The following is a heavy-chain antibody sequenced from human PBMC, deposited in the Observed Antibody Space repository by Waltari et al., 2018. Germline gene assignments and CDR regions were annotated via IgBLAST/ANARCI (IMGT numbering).Heavy chain of an antibody. CDR2: IRSKANSYAT. CDR1: GFTFSGSA. V-gene: IGHV3-73*02. CDR3: TSSSMYWYFDL. J-gene: IGHJ2*01. D-gene: IGHD6-6*01. Sequence: EVQLVESGGGLVQPGGCLKLSCAASGFTFSGSAMHWVRQASGKGLEWVGRIRSKANSYATAYAASVKGRFTISRDDSKNTAYLQMNSLKTEDTAVYYCTSSSMYWYFDLWGRGTLVTVSS.